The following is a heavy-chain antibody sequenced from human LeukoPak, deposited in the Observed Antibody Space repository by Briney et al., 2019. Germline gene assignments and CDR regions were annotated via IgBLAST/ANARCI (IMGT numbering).Heavy chain of an antibody. J-gene: IGHJ6*02. D-gene: IGHD5/OR15-5a*01. CDR2: IYYSGST. V-gene: IGHV4-59*01. CDR1: GGSISSYY. Sequence: SETLSLICTVSGGSISSYYWSWIRQPPGKGLEWIGYIYYSGSTNYNPSLMSRVTISVDTSKNQFSLKLSSVTAADTAVYYCARRLRFTEDYYGMDVWGQGTTVTVSS. CDR3: ARRLRFTEDYYGMDV.